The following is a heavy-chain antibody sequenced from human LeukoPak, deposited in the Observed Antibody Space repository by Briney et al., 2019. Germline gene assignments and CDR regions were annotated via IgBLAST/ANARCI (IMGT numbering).Heavy chain of an antibody. D-gene: IGHD6-13*01. J-gene: IGHJ1*01. CDR2: IYHSGST. Sequence: PSETLSLTCTVSGYSISSGYYWGWIRQPPGKGLEWIGSIYHSGSTNYNPSLKSRVTISVDKSKNQFSLKLSSVTAADTAVYYCARDISSSWYGSEYFQHCGQGTLVTVSS. CDR3: ARDISSSWYGSEYFQH. V-gene: IGHV4-38-2*02. CDR1: GYSISSGYY.